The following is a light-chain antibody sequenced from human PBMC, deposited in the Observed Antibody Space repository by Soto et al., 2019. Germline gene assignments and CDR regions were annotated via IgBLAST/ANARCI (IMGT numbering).Light chain of an antibody. V-gene: IGKV3-11*01. CDR3: QQRYNWPST. J-gene: IGKJ1*01. CDR2: DAS. CDR1: QSVSSH. Sequence: EIVLTQSPATLSLSPGERATLSCRASQSVSSHLAWYQQKPGQAPRLLIYDASNMATGIPARFSGSGSGTDFTLTISSLEPEDFAVFYCQQRYNWPSTFGQGTKVEIK.